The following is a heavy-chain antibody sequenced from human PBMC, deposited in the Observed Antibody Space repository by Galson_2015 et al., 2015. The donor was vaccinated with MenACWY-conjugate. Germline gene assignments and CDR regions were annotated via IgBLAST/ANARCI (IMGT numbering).Heavy chain of an antibody. V-gene: IGHV3-74*01. D-gene: IGHD6-13*01. CDR3: ARSKYSSTAGGMDC. CDR2: IDSGGSTT. J-gene: IGHJ4*02. Sequence: SLRLSCAASGFTFSSYWMHWVRQAPGKGLVWVSRIDSGGSTTTYADSVKGRFTISRDYAKDTLFLQMNSLRAEDTAVYYCARSKYSSTAGGMDCSGQGTLGTVSS. CDR1: GFTFSSYW.